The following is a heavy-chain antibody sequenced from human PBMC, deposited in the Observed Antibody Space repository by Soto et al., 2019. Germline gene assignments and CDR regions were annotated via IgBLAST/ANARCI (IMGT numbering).Heavy chain of an antibody. V-gene: IGHV3-23*01. D-gene: IGHD6-13*01. CDR1: GFTFNNYA. Sequence: PGGSLRLSCAASGFTFNNYAMSWVRQAPGKGLEWVSAISSSGDRTFYADSAKGRFTISRDNSKNTLYLEMKSLRAEDTAIYYCAKVTIEVPAPGTAVWGQGTTVTVSS. J-gene: IGHJ6*02. CDR3: AKVTIEVPAPGTAV. CDR2: ISSSGDRT.